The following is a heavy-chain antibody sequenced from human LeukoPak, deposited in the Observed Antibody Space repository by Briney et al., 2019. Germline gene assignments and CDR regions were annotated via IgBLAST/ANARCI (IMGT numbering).Heavy chain of an antibody. D-gene: IGHD3-9*01. Sequence: GGSLRLSCATSGFTFSSYAMSWVRQAPGKGLEWVSGIGASGGSTYYADSVKGRFTISRDNSKNTLSLQMNSLRTEDTAVYYCAKAEGYDILTGLDYWGQGTLVTVSS. CDR2: IGASGGST. J-gene: IGHJ4*02. CDR3: AKAEGYDILTGLDY. V-gene: IGHV3-23*01. CDR1: GFTFSSYA.